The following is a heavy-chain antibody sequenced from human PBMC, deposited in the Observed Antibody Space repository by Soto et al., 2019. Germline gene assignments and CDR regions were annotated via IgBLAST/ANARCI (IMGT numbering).Heavy chain of an antibody. CDR1: GFTFSSYG. Sequence: GGSLRLSCAASGFTFSSYGMVWVRQAPGKGLEWLAVIWYDGSEKYYADSVKGLFTISRDNSKNMLYLQMNSLRAEDTAVYFCAGQGGTGFPNDYWGPGTLGTVSS. D-gene: IGHD3-16*01. V-gene: IGHV3-33*01. CDR2: IWYDGSEK. J-gene: IGHJ4*02. CDR3: AGQGGTGFPNDY.